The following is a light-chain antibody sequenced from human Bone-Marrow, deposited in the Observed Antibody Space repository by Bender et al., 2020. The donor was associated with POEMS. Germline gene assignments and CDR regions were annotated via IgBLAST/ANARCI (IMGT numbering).Light chain of an antibody. J-gene: IGLJ2*01. CDR2: EDN. Sequence: FVLTQPPSVSASPGKTVTISCTRTTGSISANFVQWFRQRPGSAPMIVIFEDNLRFSGVPDRFSGSIDTSSNSASLTISGLTTDDEADYYCQSYDSSSVIFGGGTRLTVL. CDR3: QSYDSSSVI. CDR1: TGSISANF. V-gene: IGLV6-57*04.